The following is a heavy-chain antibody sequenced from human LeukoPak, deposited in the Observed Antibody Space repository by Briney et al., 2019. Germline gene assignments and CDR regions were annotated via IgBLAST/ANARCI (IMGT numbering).Heavy chain of an antibody. CDR1: GGTFSSYA. Sequence: ASVKVSCKASGGTFSSYAISWVRQAPGQGLEWMGRIIPILGIANYAQKFQGRVTITADKSTSTAYMELSSLRSEDTAVYYCASSVAARSTRDLDYWGQGTLVTVSS. CDR3: ASSVAARSTRDLDY. D-gene: IGHD6-13*01. V-gene: IGHV1-69*04. J-gene: IGHJ4*02. CDR2: IIPILGIA.